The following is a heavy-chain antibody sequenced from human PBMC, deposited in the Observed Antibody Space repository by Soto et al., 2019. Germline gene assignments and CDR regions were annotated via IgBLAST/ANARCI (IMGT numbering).Heavy chain of an antibody. CDR3: ATGSSMVRGVSITADYDHALDV. D-gene: IGHD3-10*01. CDR2: IIPMFDTP. Sequence: QVQLVQSGAEVRKPGSSVRVSCKTSGGTFISYSFSWVRQAPGQGLEWMGGIIPMFDTPIYAQKFQGKVTITADKSTTTAYMDVSRLTSGDTAVDYCATGSSMVRGVSITADYDHALDVWGQGTTVTVSS. CDR1: GGTFISYS. J-gene: IGHJ6*02. V-gene: IGHV1-69*06.